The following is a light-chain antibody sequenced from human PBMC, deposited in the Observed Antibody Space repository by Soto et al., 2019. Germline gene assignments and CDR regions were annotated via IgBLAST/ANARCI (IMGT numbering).Light chain of an antibody. V-gene: IGKV3-20*01. CDR1: QSVSSSY. CDR2: GAS. Sequence: EIVLTQSACTLSWSPGERATLSCSASQSVSSSYLAWYQKKPGQAPRLLIYGASSRATGIPDRFSFSGSGTDFTLTISRMEPEDLAVYYCQQYGSWAFGQGTKVDIK. J-gene: IGKJ1*01. CDR3: QQYGSWA.